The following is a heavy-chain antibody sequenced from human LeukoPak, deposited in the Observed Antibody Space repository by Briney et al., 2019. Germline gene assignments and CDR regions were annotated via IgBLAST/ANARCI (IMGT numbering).Heavy chain of an antibody. V-gene: IGHV3-30*04. CDR2: ISYDGSNK. Sequence: GRSLRLSCAASGFTFSSYAVHWVRQAPGKGLEWVAVISYDGSNKYYADSVKGRFTISRDNSKNTLYLQMNSLRAEDTAVYYCAREHDYGDSYFDYWGQGTLVTVSS. J-gene: IGHJ4*02. CDR3: AREHDYGDSYFDY. D-gene: IGHD4-17*01. CDR1: GFTFSSYA.